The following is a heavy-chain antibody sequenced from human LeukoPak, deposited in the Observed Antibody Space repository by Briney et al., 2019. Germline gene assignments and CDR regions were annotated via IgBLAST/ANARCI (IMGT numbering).Heavy chain of an antibody. Sequence: GRSLRLSCAASGFTFSSYGMHWVRQAPGKGLEWVAVISYDGSNKYYADSVKGRFTISRDKSKNTLYLQMNSLRAEDTAVYYCAKGRSAAMIEAAFDYWGQGTLVTVSS. CDR1: GFTFSSYG. D-gene: IGHD3-22*01. J-gene: IGHJ4*02. CDR2: ISYDGSNK. V-gene: IGHV3-30*18. CDR3: AKGRSAAMIEAAFDY.